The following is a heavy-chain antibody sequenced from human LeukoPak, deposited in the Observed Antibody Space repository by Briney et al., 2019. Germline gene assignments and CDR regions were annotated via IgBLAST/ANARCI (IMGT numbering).Heavy chain of an antibody. J-gene: IGHJ4*02. CDR3: ARHGRGWSLDY. D-gene: IGHD6-19*01. CDR1: GGSISSYY. CDR2: IYYSGGT. Sequence: SETLSLTCTVSGGSISSYYWSWIRQPPGKGLEWIGYIYYSGGTNYNPSLKSRVTISVDTSKNQFSLKLSSVTAADTAVYYCARHGRGWSLDYWGQGTLVTVSS. V-gene: IGHV4-59*08.